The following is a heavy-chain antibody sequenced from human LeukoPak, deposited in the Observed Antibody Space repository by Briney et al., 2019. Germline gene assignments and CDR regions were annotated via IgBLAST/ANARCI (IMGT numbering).Heavy chain of an antibody. V-gene: IGHV4-39*07. D-gene: IGHD3-10*01. Sequence: HSETLSLTCSVSGVSISSGSNYWGWIRQPPGKTLEWIGSIYSSGSTHYNPSLKSRVIILIDTAKNHFSLNLSSVTAADTAVYYCARSDGYGLVGIWGQGTMVTVSS. J-gene: IGHJ3*02. CDR1: GVSISSGSNY. CDR3: ARSDGYGLVGI. CDR2: IYSSGST.